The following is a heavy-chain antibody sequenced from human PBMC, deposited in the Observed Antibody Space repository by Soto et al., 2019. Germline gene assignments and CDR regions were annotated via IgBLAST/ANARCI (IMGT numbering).Heavy chain of an antibody. V-gene: IGHV1-18*01. CDR3: ARGGYYDNSWGKLSHYGWDV. J-gene: IGHJ6*02. Sequence: QVQLAQSANEVKKPGASVRVSCKAAGYTFIRYGIAWVRQAPGQGLEWMGWISPYNDYTVYAQKFQGRVRMTADTSTRTVYMNLRGLKSDDTAVYYCARGGYYDNSWGKLSHYGWDVWGQGTSVSVSS. CDR2: ISPYNDYT. CDR1: GYTFIRYG. D-gene: IGHD3-16*01.